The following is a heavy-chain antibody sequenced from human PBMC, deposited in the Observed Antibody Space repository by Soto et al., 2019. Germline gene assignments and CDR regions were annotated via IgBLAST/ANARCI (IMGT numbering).Heavy chain of an antibody. CDR3: XXXXXXXXXXY. Sequence: EVQLLESGGGLVQPGGSLRLSCAASGFTFSSYAMNWVRQAPGQGLEWVSVVSGSXGSTYYADSVKGRFTISRDNSKXXXXXXXXXXXXXXXXXXXXXXXXXXXXXXYWGQGTLVTVSS. V-gene: IGHV3-23*01. CDR1: GFTFSSYA. CDR2: VSGSXGST. J-gene: IGHJ4*02.